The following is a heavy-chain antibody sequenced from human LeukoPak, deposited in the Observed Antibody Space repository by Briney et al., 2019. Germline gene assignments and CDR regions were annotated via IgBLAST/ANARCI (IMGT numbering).Heavy chain of an antibody. CDR1: GGSISSSSYY. D-gene: IGHD5-18*01. Sequence: SETLPLTCTVSGGSISSSSYYWGWIRQPPGKGLEWIGSIYYSGSTYYNPSLKSRVTISVDTSKNQFSLKLSSVTAADTAVYYCASSVDTAMVWGQGTLSPSPQ. CDR3: ASSVDTAMV. V-gene: IGHV4-39*01. J-gene: IGHJ4*02. CDR2: IYYSGST.